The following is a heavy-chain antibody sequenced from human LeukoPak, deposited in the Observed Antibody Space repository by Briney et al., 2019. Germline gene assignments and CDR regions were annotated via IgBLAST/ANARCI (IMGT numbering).Heavy chain of an antibody. Sequence: LRLSCAASGFTVSSSYVNWVRQAPGKGLEWVSVIYSGGSAYYADSVKGRFTTSRDNSKNTLELQMNSLRTEDTAVYYCARGLRSSTTWGAIDIWGQGTMVTVSS. CDR1: GFTVSSSY. J-gene: IGHJ3*02. CDR2: IYSGGSA. D-gene: IGHD2-2*01. CDR3: ARGLRSSTTWGAIDI. V-gene: IGHV3-66*02.